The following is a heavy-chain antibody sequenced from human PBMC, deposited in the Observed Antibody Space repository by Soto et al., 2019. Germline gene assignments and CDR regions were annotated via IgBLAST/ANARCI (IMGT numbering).Heavy chain of an antibody. CDR2: IYSGGST. Sequence: EVQLVESGGGLVQPGGSLRLSCAASGFTVSSNYMSWVRQAPGKGLEWVSVIYSGGSTYYADSVKGRFTISRDNSKNTLYRQMNSLRAEDTAVYYCAGNYNDYGDYDDYWGQGTLVTVSS. V-gene: IGHV3-66*01. CDR1: GFTVSSNY. J-gene: IGHJ4*02. D-gene: IGHD4-17*01. CDR3: AGNYNDYGDYDDY.